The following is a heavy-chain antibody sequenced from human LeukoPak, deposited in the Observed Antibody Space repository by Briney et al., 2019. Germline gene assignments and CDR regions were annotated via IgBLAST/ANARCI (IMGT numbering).Heavy chain of an antibody. CDR1: GGSISSSSYY. Sequence: PSETLSLTCTVSGGSISSSSYYWGWIRQPPGKGLEWIGYIYYSGSTNYNPSLKSRVTISVDTSKNQFSLKLSSVTAADTAVYYCARDRGGSDPRFAFDIWGQGTMVTVSS. D-gene: IGHD3-16*01. J-gene: IGHJ3*02. V-gene: IGHV4-61*01. CDR3: ARDRGGSDPRFAFDI. CDR2: IYYSGST.